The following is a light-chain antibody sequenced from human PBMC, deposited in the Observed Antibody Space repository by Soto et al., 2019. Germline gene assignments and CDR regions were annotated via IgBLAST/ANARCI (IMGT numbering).Light chain of an antibody. CDR2: DAS. V-gene: IGKV3-20*01. Sequence: ESVLTQSPGPLSLSPGERATLSCRASQSVSNVYLAWYQQKPGQAPRLLIYDASNSDTGIPDRFSGSGSGTDSTLTITRLVPEDFAVDYCQQSCSSPRTFGQGTKLESK. CDR1: QSVSNVY. CDR3: QQSCSSPRT. J-gene: IGKJ2*01.